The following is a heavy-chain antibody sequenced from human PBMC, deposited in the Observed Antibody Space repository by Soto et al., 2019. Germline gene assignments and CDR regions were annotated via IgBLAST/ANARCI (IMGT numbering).Heavy chain of an antibody. Sequence: PGESLKISCKGSGYSFTSYWISWVRQMPGKGLEWMGRIDPSDSYTNYSPSFQGHVTISADKSISTAYLQWSSLKASDTAMYYCASPRRGITMVRGAYPRNYYYYYGMDVWGQGTTVTVSS. CDR3: ASPRRGITMVRGAYPRNYYYYYGMDV. CDR2: IDPSDSYT. J-gene: IGHJ6*02. CDR1: GYSFTSYW. D-gene: IGHD3-10*01. V-gene: IGHV5-10-1*01.